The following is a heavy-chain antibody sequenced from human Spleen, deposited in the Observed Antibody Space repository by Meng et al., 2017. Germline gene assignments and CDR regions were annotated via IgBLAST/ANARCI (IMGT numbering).Heavy chain of an antibody. D-gene: IGHD3-16*01. CDR2: IYWDDDK. CDR3: ARRPGWGSYYFDY. CDR1: GFSLSTSGVG. J-gene: IGHJ4*02. V-gene: IGHV2-5*02. Sequence: HITLKDSGPTLGKPNQTLTMTCTFYGFSLSTSGVGVGWIRRPPGKALEWLALIYWDDDKRYTPSLSSRISITKDTSKNQVVLTMFNMDPVDTGTYYCARRPGWGSYYFDYWGQGTLVTVSS.